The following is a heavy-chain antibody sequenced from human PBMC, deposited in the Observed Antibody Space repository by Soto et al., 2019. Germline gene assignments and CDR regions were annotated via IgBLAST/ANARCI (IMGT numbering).Heavy chain of an antibody. D-gene: IGHD5-12*01. V-gene: IGHV3-30*18. J-gene: IGHJ6*02. CDR1: GFTFSSYG. Sequence: SLRLSCAASGFTFSSYGMHWVRQAPGKGLEWVAVISYDGSNKYYADSVKGRFTISRDNSKNTLYLQMNSLRAEDTAVYYCAKQGGYSGYDSPCMEVWGQGTTVTVSS. CDR3: AKQGGYSGYDSPCMEV. CDR2: ISYDGSNK.